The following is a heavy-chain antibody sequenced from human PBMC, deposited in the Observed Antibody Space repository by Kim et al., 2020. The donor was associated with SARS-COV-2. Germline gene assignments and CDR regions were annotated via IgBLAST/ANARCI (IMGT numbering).Heavy chain of an antibody. CDR3: ARDLGGLGAPFDY. J-gene: IGHJ4*02. V-gene: IGHV3-33*01. D-gene: IGHD3-16*01. Sequence: YADSVKGRFTNSRDKSKDTLVLQMNSLGGEDTAVYYCARDLGGLGAPFDYLGQGTLVNVSS.